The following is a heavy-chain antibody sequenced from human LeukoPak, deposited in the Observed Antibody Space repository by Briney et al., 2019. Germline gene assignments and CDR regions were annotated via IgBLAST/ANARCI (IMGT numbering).Heavy chain of an antibody. Sequence: GASVKLSCTASGYTFTSYYMHWVRQAPGQGLEWMGIINPSGGSTNYAQKFQGRVTMTRDTSTSTVYMELSSLRSEDTAVYYCARDLASSSSPYYYYYMDVWGKGTTVTVSS. CDR3: ARDLASSSSPYYYYYMDV. V-gene: IGHV1-46*01. CDR1: GYTFTSYY. J-gene: IGHJ6*03. CDR2: INPSGGST. D-gene: IGHD6-6*01.